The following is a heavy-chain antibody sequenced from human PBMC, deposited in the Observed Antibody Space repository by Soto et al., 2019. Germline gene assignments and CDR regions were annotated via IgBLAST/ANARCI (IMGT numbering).Heavy chain of an antibody. CDR1: GGTFSSYA. D-gene: IGHD1-26*01. CDR2: IIPIFGTA. Sequence: GASVKVSCKASGGTFSSYAIRWVRQAPGQGLEWMRGIIPIFGTANNAQKFRGRVTITADESASTAYMELSSLRSEDTAEYYCARGLYSGSYYPFDYWGQGTLVTVSS. V-gene: IGHV1-69*13. CDR3: ARGLYSGSYYPFDY. J-gene: IGHJ4*02.